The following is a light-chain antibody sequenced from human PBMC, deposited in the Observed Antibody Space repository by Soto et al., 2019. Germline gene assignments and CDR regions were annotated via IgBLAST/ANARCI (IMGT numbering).Light chain of an antibody. J-gene: IGLJ1*01. CDR3: QSYDSSLSGYV. Sequence: QSVLTQPPSVAGSPGQRVTSSCTWSSSKIGAGYDVHWYQQLPGTAPKLLIYGNSNRPSGVPDRFSGSKSGTSASLAITGLQAEDEADYYCQSYDSSLSGYVFGTGTKVTVL. CDR2: GNS. CDR1: SSKIGAGYD. V-gene: IGLV1-40*01.